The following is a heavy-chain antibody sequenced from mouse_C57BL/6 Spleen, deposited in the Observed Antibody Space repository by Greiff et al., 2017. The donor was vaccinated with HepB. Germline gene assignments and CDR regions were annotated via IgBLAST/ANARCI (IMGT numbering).Heavy chain of an antibody. CDR2: IDPSDSYT. Sequence: QVQLQQPGAELVKPGASVKLSCKASGYTFTSYWMQWVKQRPGQGLEWIGEIDPSDSYTNYNQQFKGKATLTVDTSASADYMQLSSLTSEDSAVYYCARTGTTVVSRGTGNFDYWGQGTTLTVSS. CDR1: GYTFTSYW. CDR3: ARTGTTVVSRGTGNFDY. V-gene: IGHV1-50*01. D-gene: IGHD1-1*01. J-gene: IGHJ2*01.